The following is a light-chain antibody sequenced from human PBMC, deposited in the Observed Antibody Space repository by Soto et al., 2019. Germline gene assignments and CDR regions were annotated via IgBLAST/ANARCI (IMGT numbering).Light chain of an antibody. J-gene: IGLJ2*01. CDR3: QTWGSGIVV. CDR2: LNSDGSH. V-gene: IGLV4-69*01. CDR1: SGHSNYA. Sequence: QPVLTQSPSASASLGASVKLTCTLSSGHSNYALAWHQQQSEKGPRYLMTLNSDGSHSKVDGIPDHFSGSSSGAERYPTISSLHSEEEADYYCQTWGSGIVVFGGGTQVTVL.